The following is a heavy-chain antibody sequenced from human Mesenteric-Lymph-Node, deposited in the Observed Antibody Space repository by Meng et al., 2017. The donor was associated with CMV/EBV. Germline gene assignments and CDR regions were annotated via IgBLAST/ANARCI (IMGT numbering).Heavy chain of an antibody. CDR2: IYYSGHT. CDR3: ARGSGTTQHYFDY. Sequence: SETLSLTCTVSGGSISTTFHYWGWIRQPPGKGLEWIGSIYYSGHTYYNPSLNSRVTISVDTSKNQFSLKMWYITAADTAVYYCARGSGTTQHYFDYWGQGMLVTVSS. J-gene: IGHJ4*02. CDR1: GGSISTTFHY. D-gene: IGHD1-1*01. V-gene: IGHV4-39*07.